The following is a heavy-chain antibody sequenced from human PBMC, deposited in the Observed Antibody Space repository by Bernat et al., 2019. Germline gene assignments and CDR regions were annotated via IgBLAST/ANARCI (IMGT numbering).Heavy chain of an antibody. V-gene: IGHV3-53*01. D-gene: IGHD2-2*01. Sequence: EVQLVESGGGLIQPGGSLRLSCAASGFTVSNNYMSWVRQAPGKGLEWFSVIYSGGSTHHADSVKGRFTISRDNSKNTLYLQMNSLRAEDTAVYYCARGQYCTTTRCRDGYDVFDIWGQGTMVTVSS. CDR1: GFTVSNNY. J-gene: IGHJ3*02. CDR2: IYSGGST. CDR3: ARGQYCTTTRCRDGYDVFDI.